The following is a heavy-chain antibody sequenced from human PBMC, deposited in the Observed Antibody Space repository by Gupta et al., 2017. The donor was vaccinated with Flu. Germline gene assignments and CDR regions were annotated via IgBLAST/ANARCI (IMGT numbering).Heavy chain of an antibody. J-gene: IGHJ6*03. CDR3: ANNGELELGDNDYYYYYMDV. CDR2: ISYDGSNK. V-gene: IGHV3-30*18. D-gene: IGHD1-7*01. Sequence: QVPGKGLEWVAVISYDGSNKYYADSVKGRFTISRDNSKNTLYLQMNSLRAEDTAVYYCANNGELELGDNDYYYYYMDVWGKGTTVTVSS.